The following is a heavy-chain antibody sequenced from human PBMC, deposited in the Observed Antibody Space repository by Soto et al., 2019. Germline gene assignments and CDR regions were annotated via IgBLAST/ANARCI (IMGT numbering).Heavy chain of an antibody. Sequence: QVQLQESGPGLVKPSQTLSLTCTVSGGSISSGGYYWSWIRQHPGKGLEWIGFIYYSGSAYYNPSLKSRLTISVDTSKNQFSLRLNSVTAADTAIYYCARDTAIQLWPAGGMEVWGQGTSVTVSS. V-gene: IGHV4-31*03. D-gene: IGHD5-18*01. CDR3: ARDTAIQLWPAGGMEV. CDR2: IYYSGSA. CDR1: GGSISSGGYY. J-gene: IGHJ6*02.